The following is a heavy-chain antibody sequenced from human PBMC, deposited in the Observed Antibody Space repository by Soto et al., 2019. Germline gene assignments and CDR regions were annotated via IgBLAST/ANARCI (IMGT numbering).Heavy chain of an antibody. CDR3: AREEPHPAPLVF. V-gene: IGHV3-30-3*01. J-gene: IGHJ4*02. Sequence: GGSLRLSCAAYGFTFSRYPMHWVRQAPGKGLEWVAGISDDGSNIQYADSVKGRLTVSRDDSKSTLYLQMNNLGAEDTAEYFCAREEPHPAPLVFWGQGTLVTVSS. CDR1: GFTFSRYP. CDR2: ISDDGSNI.